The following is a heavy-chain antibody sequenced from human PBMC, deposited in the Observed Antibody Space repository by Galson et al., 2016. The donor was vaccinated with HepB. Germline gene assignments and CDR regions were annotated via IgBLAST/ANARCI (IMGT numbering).Heavy chain of an antibody. CDR1: GYTFPTYG. V-gene: IGHV1-18*04. D-gene: IGHD5-24*01. CDR3: ARDVQFRFDY. CDR2: ISANSGST. Sequence: SVKVSCKASGYTFPTYGISWVRQAPGQGLEWLGWISANSGSTNYAQKFQGRVTMTRDTSASTVYMELRSLRSDDTAVYYCARDVQFRFDYWGQGTLVTVSS. J-gene: IGHJ4*02.